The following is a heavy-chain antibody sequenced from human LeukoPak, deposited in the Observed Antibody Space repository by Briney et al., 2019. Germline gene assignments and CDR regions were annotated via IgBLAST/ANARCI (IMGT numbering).Heavy chain of an antibody. Sequence: SETLSLTCTVSGYSISSGYYWGWIRQPPGKGLEWIGSIYHSGSTYYNPSLKSRVTISVDTSKNQFSRKLSSVTAADTAVYYCARATLYYDILTGYPYWGQGTLVTVSS. CDR2: IYHSGST. D-gene: IGHD3-9*01. CDR1: GYSISSGYY. CDR3: ARATLYYDILTGYPY. V-gene: IGHV4-38-2*02. J-gene: IGHJ4*02.